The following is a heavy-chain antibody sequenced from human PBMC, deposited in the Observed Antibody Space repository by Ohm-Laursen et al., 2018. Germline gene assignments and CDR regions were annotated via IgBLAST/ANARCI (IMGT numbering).Heavy chain of an antibody. D-gene: IGHD3-22*01. V-gene: IGHV3-23*01. CDR3: AKPSSSGFTRDY. CDR2: ISGSGGST. J-gene: IGHJ4*02. Sequence: GSLRLSCAASGFTFSSYAMSWVRQAPGKGLEWVSAISGSGGSTYYADSVKGRFTISRDNSKNTLYLQMNSLRAEDTAVYYCAKPSSSGFTRDYWGQGTLVTVPS. CDR1: GFTFSSYA.